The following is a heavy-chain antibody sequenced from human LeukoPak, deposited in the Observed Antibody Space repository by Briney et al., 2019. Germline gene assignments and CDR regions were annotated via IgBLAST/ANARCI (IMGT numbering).Heavy chain of an antibody. V-gene: IGHV1-69*05. CDR3: ARGSRQTWFGGLSVGAFDI. CDR2: IIPIFGTA. D-gene: IGHD3-10*01. J-gene: IGHJ3*02. CDR1: GGTFSSYA. Sequence: SVKVSCKASGGTFSSYAISWVRQAPGQGLEWMGRIIPIFGTANYAQKFQGRVTITTDESTSTAYMELSSLRSEDTAVYYCARGSRQTWFGGLSVGAFDIWGQGTMVTVSS.